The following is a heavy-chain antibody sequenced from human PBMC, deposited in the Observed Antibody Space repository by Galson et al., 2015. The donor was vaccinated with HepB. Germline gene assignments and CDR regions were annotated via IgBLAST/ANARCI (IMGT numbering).Heavy chain of an antibody. CDR1: GFTFGDYA. CDR2: IRSKAYGGTT. J-gene: IGHJ4*02. Sequence: SLRLSCAASGFTFGDYAMSWFRQAPGKGLEWVGFIRSKAYGGTTEYAASVKGRFTISRDDSKSIAYLQMNSLKTEDTAVYYCTRYSSGYDWRPEYYFDYWGQGTLVTVSS. V-gene: IGHV3-49*03. CDR3: TRYSSGYDWRPEYYFDY. D-gene: IGHD3-22*01.